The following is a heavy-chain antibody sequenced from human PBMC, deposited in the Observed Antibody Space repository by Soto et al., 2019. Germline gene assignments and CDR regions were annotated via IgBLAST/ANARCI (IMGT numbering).Heavy chain of an antibody. V-gene: IGHV4-34*01. CDR1: GGSFSGYY. CDR2: INHSGST. Sequence: QVQLQQWGAGLLKPSETLSLTCAVYGGSFSGYYWSWIRQPPGKGLEWIGEINHSGSTNYNPSLKSRVTISVDPSKNQFALQLSSVTAADTAVYYCARGRVVLLWFGDHNWFDPWGQGTLVTVSS. J-gene: IGHJ5*02. D-gene: IGHD3-10*01. CDR3: ARGRVVLLWFGDHNWFDP.